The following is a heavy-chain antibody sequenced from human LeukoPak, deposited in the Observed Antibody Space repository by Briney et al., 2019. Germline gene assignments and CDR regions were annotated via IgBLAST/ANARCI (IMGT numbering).Heavy chain of an antibody. Sequence: PGGSLRLSCATFGFAFSDYWMTWVRQVPGKGLEWVANINREGNEKHYVDSVKGRFTISRDNAKNSVDLQMDSLRVEDTAVYYCARVGTWELQRVFDFWGQGTLVTVSS. V-gene: IGHV3-7*01. CDR1: GFAFSDYW. CDR3: ARVGTWELQRVFDF. CDR2: INREGNEK. J-gene: IGHJ4*02. D-gene: IGHD1-26*01.